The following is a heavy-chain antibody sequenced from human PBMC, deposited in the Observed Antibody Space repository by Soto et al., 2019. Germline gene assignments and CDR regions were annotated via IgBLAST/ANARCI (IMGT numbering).Heavy chain of an antibody. V-gene: IGHV3-30*03. CDR2: VSYHGTNK. J-gene: IGHJ4*02. CDR3: ARGLPYDSSGYFFDY. D-gene: IGHD3-22*01. CDR1: GFTFSSYG. Sequence: PGGSLRLSXAASGFTFSSYGMHWVRQAPGKGLEWVALVSYHGTNKYYGDSVNGRFTISRDNSKNTLYLQMNSLRAEDTAVYYCARGLPYDSSGYFFDYWGQGTLVTVSS.